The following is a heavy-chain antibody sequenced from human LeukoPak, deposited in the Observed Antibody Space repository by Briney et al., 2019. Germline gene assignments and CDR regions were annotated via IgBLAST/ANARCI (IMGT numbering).Heavy chain of an antibody. D-gene: IGHD6-19*01. CDR2: ISGSGGST. CDR3: ARDSSIAVAGNFDY. V-gene: IGHV3-23*01. J-gene: IGHJ4*02. CDR1: GFTFSSYG. Sequence: PGGSLRLSCAASGFTFSSYGMNWVRQAPGKGLEWVSAISGSGGSTYYADSVKGRFTISRDNSKNTLYLQMNSLRAEDTAVYYCARDSSIAVAGNFDYWGQGTLVTVSS.